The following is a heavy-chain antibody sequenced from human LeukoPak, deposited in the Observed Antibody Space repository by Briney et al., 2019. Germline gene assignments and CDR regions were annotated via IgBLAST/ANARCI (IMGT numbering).Heavy chain of an antibody. CDR2: IYPGDSDT. CDR1: GYSFTNYW. J-gene: IGHJ3*02. Sequence: GESLKISCKGSGYSFTNYWIGWVRQMPGKGLEWMGIIYPGDSDTRYSPSFQGQVTISADKSINTAYLQWSSLKASDTAMFYCARHRRDGYNYAGFDIWGQGTMVTVSS. D-gene: IGHD5-24*01. CDR3: ARHRRDGYNYAGFDI. V-gene: IGHV5-51*01.